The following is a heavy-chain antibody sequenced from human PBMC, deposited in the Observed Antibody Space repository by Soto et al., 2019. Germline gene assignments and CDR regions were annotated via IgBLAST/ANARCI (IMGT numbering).Heavy chain of an antibody. V-gene: IGHV4-30-4*01. Sequence: QVQLQESGPGLVKPSQTLSLTCTVSGGSISSGDYYWSWIRQPPGKGLEWIGYIYYSGSTYYNPSRKSRVTISVDTSKNQFSLKLSSVTAADTAVYYCARGPYSSGWYGDFDYWGQGTLVTVSS. CDR3: ARGPYSSGWYGDFDY. CDR1: GGSISSGDYY. J-gene: IGHJ4*02. D-gene: IGHD6-19*01. CDR2: IYYSGST.